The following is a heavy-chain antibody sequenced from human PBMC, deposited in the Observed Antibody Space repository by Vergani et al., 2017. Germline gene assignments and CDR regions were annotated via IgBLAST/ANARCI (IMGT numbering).Heavy chain of an antibody. J-gene: IGHJ4*02. CDR1: GYTFTSYA. CDR2: INAGNGNT. Sequence: QVQLVQSGAEVKKPGASVKVSCKASGYTFTSYAIHWVRQAPGQRLEWMGWINAGNGNTKYSQKFQGRVTITRDTSASTAYMELSSLRSEDTAVYYCARDPETYCGGDCYPFDYWGQGTLVTVSS. V-gene: IGHV1-3*01. CDR3: ARDPETYCGGDCYPFDY. D-gene: IGHD2-21*02.